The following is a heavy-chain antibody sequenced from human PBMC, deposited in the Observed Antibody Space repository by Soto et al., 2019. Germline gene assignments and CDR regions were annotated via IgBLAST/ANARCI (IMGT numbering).Heavy chain of an antibody. CDR2: IYQSGST. Sequence: QLQLRESGAGLVKPSETLSLTCTVSGGSISSGAYSCTWIRQSPGKGLEWRGFIYQSGSTYYSPFLKSAVSRTRNKSKIQLSLSLRSVNAAEKAVYYCARDNTGWTNSVCYLSGWFDPWGQGTLVTVSS. CDR3: ARDNTGWTNSVCYLSGWFDP. D-gene: IGHD2-8*01. CDR1: GGSISSGAYS. J-gene: IGHJ5*02. V-gene: IGHV4-30-2*06.